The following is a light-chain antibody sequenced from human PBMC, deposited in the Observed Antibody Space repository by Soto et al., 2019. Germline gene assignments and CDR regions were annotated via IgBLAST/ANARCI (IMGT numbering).Light chain of an antibody. V-gene: IGLV2-8*01. J-gene: IGLJ2*01. Sequence: QSALTQPPSASGSPGQSVTISCTGTSSDVGRNHYVSWYQFLPGKVPKVMIYEVDKRPSGVPDRFSGSRSGNTASLTVSGLQPEDGGDYFCSSYAGSANLLFGGGTKLTVL. CDR3: SSYAGSANLL. CDR1: SSDVGRNHY. CDR2: EVD.